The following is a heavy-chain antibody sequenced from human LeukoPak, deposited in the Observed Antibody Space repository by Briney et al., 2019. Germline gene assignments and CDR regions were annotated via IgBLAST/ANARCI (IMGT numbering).Heavy chain of an antibody. D-gene: IGHD3-16*01. V-gene: IGHV4-59*01. CDR1: GRSISRYY. CDR2: IYYSGST. CDR3: ASSLRRAYYYAMDV. J-gene: IGHJ6*04. Sequence: SEPLSLTCTVSGRSISRYYWRWLRQPPGGALEWIGYIYYSGSTNYNPSLKSRVTISVDTSKNQFSLKLSSVTAGDTAVYYCASSLRRAYYYAMDVWGKGTTVTVSS.